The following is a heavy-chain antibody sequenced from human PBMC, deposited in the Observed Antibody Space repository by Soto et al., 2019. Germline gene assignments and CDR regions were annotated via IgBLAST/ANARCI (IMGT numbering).Heavy chain of an antibody. CDR3: ARDWHGGRSNSLDV. Sequence: QVQLVEAGGGVVQRGRSLRLSCAASGFTFSSYGMHWVRQAPGKWREWVAVIWYDGSNKYYADSVKGRFTISRDNYKNTLYLQMNGMRAEDTAVYYCARDWHGGRSNSLDVWGKGTTVTVSS. CDR1: GFTFSSYG. D-gene: IGHD4-4*01. V-gene: IGHV3-33*01. CDR2: IWYDGSNK. J-gene: IGHJ6*04.